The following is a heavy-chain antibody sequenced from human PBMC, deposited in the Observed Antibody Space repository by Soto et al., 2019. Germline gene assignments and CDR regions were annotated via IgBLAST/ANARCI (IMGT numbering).Heavy chain of an antibody. CDR1: GYTFTDYH. J-gene: IGHJ4*02. D-gene: IGHD1-26*01. V-gene: IGHV1-2*02. CDR2: VTPRSGEV. CDR3: ARVPRLGPTGDFDY. Sequence: QVHLVQSGAEVKRPGDSVKVSCQASGYTFTDYHIHWVRQAPGQGLEWMGRVTPRSGEVYYSPKFQGRVTLTRDTSISTAYMELTTLKFDDTAVFYCARVPRLGPTGDFDYWGQGTLATVSS.